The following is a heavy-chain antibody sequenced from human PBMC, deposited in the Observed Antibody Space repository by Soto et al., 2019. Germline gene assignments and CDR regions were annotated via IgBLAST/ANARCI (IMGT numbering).Heavy chain of an antibody. Sequence: GASVKVAFKSSGYTFTSYYMRWVLQAPGQGLEWMGIINPSGGSTSYAQKFQGRVTMTRDTSTSTVYMELSSLRSEDTAVYYCARVSEGGRYFDYWGQGTLVTVSS. CDR1: GYTFTSYY. D-gene: IGHD6-25*01. V-gene: IGHV1-46*03. CDR2: INPSGGST. J-gene: IGHJ4*02. CDR3: ARVSEGGRYFDY.